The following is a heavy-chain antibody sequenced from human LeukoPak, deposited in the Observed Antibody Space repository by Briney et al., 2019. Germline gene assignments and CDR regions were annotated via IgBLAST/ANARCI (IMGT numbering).Heavy chain of an antibody. V-gene: IGHV3-53*01. J-gene: IGHJ6*04. D-gene: IGHD3-16*01. Sequence: GGSLRLSCAASGFTVTGSYMTWVRQAPGTGLEWVSIIYRGGGTAYANSVRGRFSVSRDNSKNTLYLQMNSLRAEDTAVYYCARGASPDVWGKGTTVTVSS. CDR3: ARGASPDV. CDR1: GFTVTGSY. CDR2: IYRGGGT.